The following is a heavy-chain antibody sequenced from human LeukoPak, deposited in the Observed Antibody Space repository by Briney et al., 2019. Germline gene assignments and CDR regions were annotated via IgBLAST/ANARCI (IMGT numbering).Heavy chain of an antibody. V-gene: IGHV3-30*18. J-gene: IGHJ4*02. D-gene: IGHD6-19*01. Sequence: PGRPLRLSCAASGFSFTAYGIHWVRQAPGKGLEWVAVISTDGNNEYYANSVKGRFTISRDNSKNTVNLQMTSLRTEDTAVYYCAKDQIGWSPGYVSGPLDQWGQGTLVTVSS. CDR1: GFSFTAYG. CDR3: AKDQIGWSPGYVSGPLDQ. CDR2: ISTDGNNE.